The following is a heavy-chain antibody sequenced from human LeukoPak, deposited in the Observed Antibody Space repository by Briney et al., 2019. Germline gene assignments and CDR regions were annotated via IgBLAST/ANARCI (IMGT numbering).Heavy chain of an antibody. CDR3: ARLPLVVIDGGDY. CDR2: MWYDGSNK. CDR1: GFTFSSYG. D-gene: IGHD3-22*01. J-gene: IGHJ4*02. V-gene: IGHV3-30*02. Sequence: GGSLRLSCAASGFTFSSYGMHWVRQAPGKGLEWVALMWYDGSNKYYADSVKGRFTISRDNSKNTLYLQMNSLRAEDTAVYYCARLPLVVIDGGDYWGQGTLVTVSS.